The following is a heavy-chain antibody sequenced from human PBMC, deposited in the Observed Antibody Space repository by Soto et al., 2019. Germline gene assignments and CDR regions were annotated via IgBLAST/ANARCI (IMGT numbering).Heavy chain of an antibody. CDR3: TGGESAGGWYFDL. Sequence: QVQLVQSGAEVKKPGSSVKVSCKASGGTFTSSTISWVRQAPGQGLEWMGGISPLFSTTTYAQKFLGRVTITAAGCSGTAYMELNRPMSDDTAVYCCTGGESAGGWYFDLWGPGTLVTVSS. V-gene: IGHV1-69*01. J-gene: IGHJ2*01. CDR1: GGTFTSST. D-gene: IGHD3-16*01. CDR2: ISPLFSTT.